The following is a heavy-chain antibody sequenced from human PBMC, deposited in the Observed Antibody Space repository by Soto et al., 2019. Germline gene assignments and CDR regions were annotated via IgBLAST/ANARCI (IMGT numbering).Heavy chain of an antibody. V-gene: IGHV3-15*01. Sequence: EVQLVESGGGLVKPGGSLRLSCAASGFTFSNAWMSWVRQAPGKGLEWVGRIKSKTDGGTTDYAAPVKGRFTISRDDSKNTLYLQMNSLKTEDPAVYYCTTGVAVAGNDYWGQGTLVTVSS. CDR1: GFTFSNAW. CDR2: IKSKTDGGTT. D-gene: IGHD6-19*01. CDR3: TTGVAVAGNDY. J-gene: IGHJ4*02.